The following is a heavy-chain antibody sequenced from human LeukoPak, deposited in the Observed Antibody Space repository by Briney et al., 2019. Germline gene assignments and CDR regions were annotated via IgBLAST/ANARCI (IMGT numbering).Heavy chain of an antibody. D-gene: IGHD3-10*01. V-gene: IGHV3-74*01. CDR2: INSDGSST. CDR1: GFTFSTYW. CDR3: ARVGTGRGFDY. Sequence: GGSLRLSCAASGFTFSTYWMHWVRQAPGKGLVWVSRINSDGSSTSSADSVKGRFTISRDNAENTLYLQMNSLRAEDTAVYYCARVGTGRGFDYWGQETLVTVSS. J-gene: IGHJ4*02.